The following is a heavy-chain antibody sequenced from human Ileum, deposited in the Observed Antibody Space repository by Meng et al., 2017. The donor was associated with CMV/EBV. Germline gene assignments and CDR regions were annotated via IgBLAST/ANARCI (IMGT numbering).Heavy chain of an antibody. V-gene: IGHV5-51*01. J-gene: IGHJ4*02. D-gene: IGHD5-18*01. CDR3: ARHALGYSYGYADY. CDR2: IYPGDSNT. CDR1: GYSFTSYW. Sequence: KVSCKGSGYSFTSYWIGWVRQMPGKGLEWMGIIYPGDSNTRYSPSFQGQVTISADKSISTAYLQWSSLKASDTAMYYCARHALGYSYGYADYWGQGTLVTVSS.